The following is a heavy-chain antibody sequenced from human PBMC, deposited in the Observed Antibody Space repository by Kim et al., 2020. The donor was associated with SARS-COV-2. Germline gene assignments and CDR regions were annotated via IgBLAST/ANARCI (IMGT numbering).Heavy chain of an antibody. J-gene: IGHJ4*02. Sequence: GGSLRLSCATSGFTFSDNYMDWFRQAPGKGLEWLARSRNEENSFSTEYAASVKGRFSISRDNSKNSVDLQMNNLKTEDTAVYYCARGGVGTRWFDYWGQGTLVTVSS. CDR2: SRNEENSFST. CDR1: GFTFSDNY. V-gene: IGHV3-72*01. CDR3: ARGGVGTRWFDY. D-gene: IGHD5-12*01.